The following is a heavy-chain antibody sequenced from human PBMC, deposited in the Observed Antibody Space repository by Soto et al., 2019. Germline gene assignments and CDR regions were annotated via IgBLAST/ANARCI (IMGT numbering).Heavy chain of an antibody. J-gene: IGHJ4*02. CDR1: GHSISSGIYY. CDR3: ARYGSSYSARFFEY. Sequence: SETLSLTCTVSGHSISSGIYYWRWIRQPPGKGLEWIGSMYHSGSTYYNPSLKSRVTTSVDTSKNQLSLKLSSVTAADTAVYYCARYGSSYSARFFEYWGKGNRVT. V-gene: IGHV4-38-2*02. D-gene: IGHD3-10*01. CDR2: MYHSGST.